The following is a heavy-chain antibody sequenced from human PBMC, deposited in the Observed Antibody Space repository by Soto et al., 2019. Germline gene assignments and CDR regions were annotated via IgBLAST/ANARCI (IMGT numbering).Heavy chain of an antibody. D-gene: IGHD3-10*01. CDR3: ARRYGSCFDI. CDR2: IYYSGSS. J-gene: IGHJ3*02. CDR1: GGSISSYY. V-gene: IGHV4-59*08. Sequence: QVQLQESGPGLVKPSETLSLTCTVSGGSISSYYGSWILQPPGKGLEWIGYIYYSGSSNYNPSLKSRITISVDTSKNQFSLKLSSVTAADTAVYYCARRYGSCFDIWGQGTMVTVSS.